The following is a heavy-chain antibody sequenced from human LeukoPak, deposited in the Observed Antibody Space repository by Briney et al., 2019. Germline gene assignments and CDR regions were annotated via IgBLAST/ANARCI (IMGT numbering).Heavy chain of an antibody. Sequence: QSGGSLRLSCAASGFTFSSYEMNWLRQAPGKGLEGVSYISSSGNTIYYADSVKGRFTIYRDNAKNSLYLQMNSLRAEDTAVYYCARLSGYSNNDAFDIWGQGTMVTVSS. J-gene: IGHJ3*02. CDR1: GFTFSSYE. CDR2: ISSSGNTI. V-gene: IGHV3-48*03. CDR3: ARLSGYSNNDAFDI. D-gene: IGHD3-22*01.